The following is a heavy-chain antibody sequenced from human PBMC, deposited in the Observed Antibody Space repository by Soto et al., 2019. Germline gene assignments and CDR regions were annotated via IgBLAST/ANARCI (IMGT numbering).Heavy chain of an antibody. D-gene: IGHD3-22*01. CDR3: ARIIRPYDSSGYSYYFDY. V-gene: IGHV2-26*01. CDR2: IFSNDEK. CDR1: GFSLSNARMG. Sequence: QVTLKESGPVLVKPTETLTLTCTVSGFSLSNARMGVSWIRQPPGKALEWLAHIFSNDEKSYNTSLKSRLTISKDTSKSQVVLTMTNMDPVDTATYYCARIIRPYDSSGYSYYFDYWGQGTLVTVSS. J-gene: IGHJ4*02.